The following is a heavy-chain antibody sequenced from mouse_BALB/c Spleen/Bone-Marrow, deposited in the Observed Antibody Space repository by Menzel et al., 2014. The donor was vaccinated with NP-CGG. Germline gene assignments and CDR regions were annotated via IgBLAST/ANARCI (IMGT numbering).Heavy chain of an antibody. CDR2: ILPGSGST. J-gene: IGHJ3*01. CDR3: ARSGFAY. V-gene: IGHV1-9*01. Sequence: VQAVESGAELMKPGASVKIFCKATGYTFSSYWIEWVKQRPGHGLEWIGEILPGSGSTNYNEKFKGKATFTADTSSNTAYMQLSSLTSEDSAVYYCARSGFAYWGQGTLVTVSA. CDR1: GYTFSSYW.